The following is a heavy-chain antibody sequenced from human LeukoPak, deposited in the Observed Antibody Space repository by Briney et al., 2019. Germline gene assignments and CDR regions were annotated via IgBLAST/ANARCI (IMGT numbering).Heavy chain of an antibody. J-gene: IGHJ4*02. D-gene: IGHD3-9*01. CDR2: IKSKTDGGTS. CDR3: TNILLTFDWSPGGFDY. V-gene: IGHV3-15*01. CDR1: VFTFSNDC. Sequence: GGSLRLSCAASVFTFSNDCMNWVRQAPGKGLEWIGLIKSKTDGGTSDYGAPVKDRFTISRDDSKNTLYLQMKSLKTEDTAVSYCTNILLTFDWSPGGFDYWGQGTLVTVSS.